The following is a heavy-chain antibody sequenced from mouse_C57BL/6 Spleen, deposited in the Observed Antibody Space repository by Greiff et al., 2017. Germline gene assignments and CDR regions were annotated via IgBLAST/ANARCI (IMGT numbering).Heavy chain of an antibody. CDR1: GYTFTSYW. V-gene: IGHV1-52*01. CDR2: IDPSDSET. D-gene: IGHD4-1*01. Sequence: QVQLQQPGAELVRPGSSVKLPCKASGYTFTSYWMHWVKQRPIQGLEWIGNIDPSDSETHYNQKFKDKATLTVDKSSSTAYMQLSSLTSEDSAVYYCARKASPGAWFAYWGQGTLVTVSA. J-gene: IGHJ3*01. CDR3: ARKASPGAWFAY.